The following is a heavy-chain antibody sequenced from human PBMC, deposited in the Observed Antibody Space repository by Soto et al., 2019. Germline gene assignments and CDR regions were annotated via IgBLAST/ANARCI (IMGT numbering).Heavy chain of an antibody. J-gene: IGHJ3*02. D-gene: IGHD5-18*01. V-gene: IGHV3-23*01. CDR1: GFTFSSYA. CDR2: ISGSGGST. CDR3: AKRSSDGYSLRI. Sequence: GGSLRLSWAASGFTFSSYAMSWVRQAPGKGLEWVSAISGSGGSTYYADSVKGRFTISRDNSKNTLYLQMNSLRAEDTAVYYCAKRSSDGYSLRIWGQGTMVTVSS.